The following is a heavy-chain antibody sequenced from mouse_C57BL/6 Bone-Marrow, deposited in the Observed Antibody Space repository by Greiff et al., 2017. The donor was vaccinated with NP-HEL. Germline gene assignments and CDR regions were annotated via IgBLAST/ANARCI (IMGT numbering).Heavy chain of an antibody. D-gene: IGHD2-3*01. CDR1: GYTFTSYW. CDR3: AREDDGYYWFAY. J-gene: IGHJ3*01. V-gene: IGHV1-72*01. CDR2: IDPNSGGT. Sequence: QVQLQQPGAELVKPGASVKLSCKASGYTFTSYWMHWVKQRPGRGLEWIGRIDPNSGGTKYNEKFKSKATLTVDKPSSTAYMQRSSLTSEDSAVYYCAREDDGYYWFAYWGQGTLVTVSA.